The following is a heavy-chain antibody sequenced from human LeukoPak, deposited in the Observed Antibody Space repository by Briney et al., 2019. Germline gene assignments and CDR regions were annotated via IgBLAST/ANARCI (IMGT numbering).Heavy chain of an antibody. Sequence: GGSLRLSCAASGFTFSNYWMHWVRQAPGRGLVWVSRINTDGTRTSYADSVKGRFTISRDNAKNTLFLQMNSLRAEDTAVYYCAKSDGTYGDYAEDDFDYWGQGTLVTVSS. CDR3: AKSDGTYGDYAEDDFDY. D-gene: IGHD4-17*01. CDR1: GFTFSNYW. V-gene: IGHV3-74*01. CDR2: INTDGTRT. J-gene: IGHJ4*02.